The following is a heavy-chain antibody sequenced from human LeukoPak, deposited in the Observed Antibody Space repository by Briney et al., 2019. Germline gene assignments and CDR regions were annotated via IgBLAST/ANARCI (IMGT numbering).Heavy chain of an antibody. D-gene: IGHD3-10*02. Sequence: GGSLRLSCAASGFTFSSYEMNWVRQAPGKGLEWVSYISSSGSTIDYADSVKARFTISSDNARASLNLQMNSLRAEHMALYYCAELGITMIGGVWGKGTTVTIPS. J-gene: IGHJ6*04. CDR3: AELGITMIGGV. V-gene: IGHV3-48*03. CDR1: GFTFSSYE. CDR2: ISSSGSTI.